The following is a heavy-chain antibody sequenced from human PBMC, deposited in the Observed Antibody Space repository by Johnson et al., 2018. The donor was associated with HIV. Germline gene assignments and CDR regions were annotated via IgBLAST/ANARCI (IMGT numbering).Heavy chain of an antibody. Sequence: VQLVESGGGLVQPGGSLRLSCAASGFTFSSYAMSWVRQAPGKGLEWVGRIKSKTDGGTTDYAAPVKGSFTISRDDSKNTLYLQMNSLKTEDTAVYYCTTAASSSWYGEDAFDIWGQGTMVTVSS. CDR1: GFTFSSYA. J-gene: IGHJ3*02. CDR2: IKSKTDGGTT. V-gene: IGHV3-15*01. D-gene: IGHD6-13*01. CDR3: TTAASSSWYGEDAFDI.